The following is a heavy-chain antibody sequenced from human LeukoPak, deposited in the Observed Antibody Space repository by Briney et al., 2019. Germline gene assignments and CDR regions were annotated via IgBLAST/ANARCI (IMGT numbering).Heavy chain of an antibody. V-gene: IGHV1-2*02. CDR2: INPNSGGT. D-gene: IGHD2-15*01. CDR3: ARDYPSGSCSGGSCHPPGN. Sequence: EASVKVSCKASGYTFTGYYMHWVRQAPGQGLEWMGWINPNSGGTNYAQKLQGRVTMTTDTSTSTAYMELRSLRSDDTAVYYCARDYPSGSCSGGSCHPPGNWGQGTLVTVSS. CDR1: GYTFTGYY. J-gene: IGHJ4*02.